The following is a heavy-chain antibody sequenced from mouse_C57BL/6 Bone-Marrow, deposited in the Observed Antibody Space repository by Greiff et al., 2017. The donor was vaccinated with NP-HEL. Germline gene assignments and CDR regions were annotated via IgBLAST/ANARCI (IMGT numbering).Heavy chain of an antibody. J-gene: IGHJ2*01. Sequence: QVQLQQPGAELVKPGASVKLSCKASGYTFTSYWMHWVKQRPGQGLEWIGMIHPNSGSTNYNEKFKSKATLTVDKSSSTAYMHLSSLTSDDAAVYYYGCDGNYGDDWGQGTTLTVSS. CDR3: GCDGNYGDD. D-gene: IGHD2-1*01. CDR2: IHPNSGST. V-gene: IGHV1-64*01. CDR1: GYTFTSYW.